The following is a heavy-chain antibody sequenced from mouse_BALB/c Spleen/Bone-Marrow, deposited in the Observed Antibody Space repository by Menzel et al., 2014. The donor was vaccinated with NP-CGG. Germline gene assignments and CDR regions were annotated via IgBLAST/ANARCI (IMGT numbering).Heavy chain of an antibody. CDR1: GYTFTSYV. CDR3: AREGMSTGDY. D-gene: IGHD2-4*01. CDR2: IYPYNDVT. Sequence: SGPELVKPGASVKMSCKASGYTFTSYVLHWVKQTPRQGLEWIGFIYPYNDVTKYNEKFKAKATLTSDKSSSTAYMELSSLTSEDSAVYYCAREGMSTGDYWGQGTTLTVSS. V-gene: IGHV1-14*01. J-gene: IGHJ2*01.